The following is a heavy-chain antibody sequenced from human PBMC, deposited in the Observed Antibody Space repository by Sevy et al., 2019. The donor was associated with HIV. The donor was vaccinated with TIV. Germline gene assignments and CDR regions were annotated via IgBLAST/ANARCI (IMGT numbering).Heavy chain of an antibody. V-gene: IGHV3-74*01. CDR1: GFTFSSYW. D-gene: IGHD6-13*01. J-gene: IGHJ6*02. CDR3: ARDQLNIAAAGTPGPYYYYGMDD. Sequence: GGSLRLSCAASGFTFSSYWMHWVRQAPGKGLVWVSRINSDGSSTSYADSVKGRFTISRDNVKNTLYLQMNSVRAEGMAVYYCARDQLNIAAAGTPGPYYYYGMDDWGQGTPVTVSS. CDR2: INSDGSST.